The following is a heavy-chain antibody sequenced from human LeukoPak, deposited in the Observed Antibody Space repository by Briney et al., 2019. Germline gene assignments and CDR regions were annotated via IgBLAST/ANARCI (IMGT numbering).Heavy chain of an antibody. CDR2: FHTSGST. CDR3: ARTRDDYVWGSYRLRYYFDY. CDR1: GGSINSYY. D-gene: IGHD3-16*02. Sequence: PSETLSLTCTVSGGSINSYYWSWIRQPAGKGLEWIGRFHTSGSTNYNPSLKSRVTMSVDTSKNQFSLKLSSVTAADTAVYYCARTRDDYVWGSYRLRYYFDYWGQGTLVTVSS. V-gene: IGHV4-4*07. J-gene: IGHJ4*02.